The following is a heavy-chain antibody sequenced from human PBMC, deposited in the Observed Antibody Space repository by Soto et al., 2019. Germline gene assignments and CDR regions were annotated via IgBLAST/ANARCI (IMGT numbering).Heavy chain of an antibody. CDR3: ARYLGFGVATAGNNWFDP. D-gene: IGHD6-13*01. V-gene: IGHV3-49*03. Sequence: GGSLRLSCTASGFTFGDYAMRWLRQAPGKGLEWVSFIRSKAYGETAEHAASVRGRFIISRDDSKSIVHLQMNSLKTEDTGVYYSARYLGFGVATAGNNWFDPWGQGTQVTVSS. CDR2: IRSKAYGETA. J-gene: IGHJ5*02. CDR1: GFTFGDYA.